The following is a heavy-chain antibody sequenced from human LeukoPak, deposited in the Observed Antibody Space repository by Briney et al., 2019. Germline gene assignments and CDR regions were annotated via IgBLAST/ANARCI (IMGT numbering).Heavy chain of an antibody. CDR2: ISYDGSDK. Sequence: GGSLRLSCAASGFTVSSNYMSWVRQAPGKGLEWVSVISYDGSDKYYADSVKGRFTISRDNSKDTLYLQMNSLRAEDTADYYCARAYCGSSSCRIGASDIWGQGTMVTVSS. CDR3: ARAYCGSSSCRIGASDI. CDR1: GFTVSSNY. J-gene: IGHJ3*02. V-gene: IGHV3-30-3*01. D-gene: IGHD2-2*01.